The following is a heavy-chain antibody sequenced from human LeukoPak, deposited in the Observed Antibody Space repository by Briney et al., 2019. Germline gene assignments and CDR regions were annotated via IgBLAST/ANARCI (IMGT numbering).Heavy chain of an antibody. CDR3: ARTYSSSWYQNIAYYYYGMDV. CDR2: IIPIFGTA. J-gene: IGHJ6*04. Sequence: ASVKVSCKASGGTFSSYAISWVRQAPGQGLEWMGGIIPIFGTANYAQKFQGRVTITADESTSTAYMELSSLRPEDTAVYYCARTYSSSWYQNIAYYYYGMDVWGKGTTVTVSS. CDR1: GGTFSSYA. D-gene: IGHD6-13*01. V-gene: IGHV1-69*01.